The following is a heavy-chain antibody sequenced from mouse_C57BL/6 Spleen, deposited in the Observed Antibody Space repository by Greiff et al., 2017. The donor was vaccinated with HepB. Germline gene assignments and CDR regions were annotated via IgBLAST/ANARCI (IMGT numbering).Heavy chain of an antibody. Sequence: EESGPGLVKPSQSLSLTCSVTGYSITSGYYWNWIRQFPGNKLEWMGYISYDGSNNYNPSLKNRISITRDTSKNQFFLKLNSVTTEDTATYYCASQGHYYGSRPFAYWGQGTLVTVSA. V-gene: IGHV3-6*01. J-gene: IGHJ3*01. CDR2: ISYDGSN. CDR1: GYSITSGYY. CDR3: ASQGHYYGSRPFAY. D-gene: IGHD1-1*01.